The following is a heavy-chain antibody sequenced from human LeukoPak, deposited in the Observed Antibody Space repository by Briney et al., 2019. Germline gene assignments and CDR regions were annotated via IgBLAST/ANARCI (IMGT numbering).Heavy chain of an antibody. D-gene: IGHD5-12*01. CDR3: ARGDSGYDYYFDY. J-gene: IGHJ4*02. CDR1: GFTFSSYG. V-gene: IGHV3-48*01. CDR2: ISSSSSTI. Sequence: PGGSLRLSCAASGFTFSSYGMTWVRQAPGKGLEWVSYISSSSSTIYYADSVKGRFTISRDNAKNSLYLQLNSLRAEDTAVYYCARGDSGYDYYFDYWGQGTLVTVSS.